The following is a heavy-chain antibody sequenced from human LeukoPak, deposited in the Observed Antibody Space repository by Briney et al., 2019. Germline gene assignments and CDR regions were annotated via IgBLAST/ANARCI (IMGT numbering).Heavy chain of an antibody. D-gene: IGHD2-2*01. CDR2: INPNSGGT. CDR1: GYTFTGYY. Sequence: ASVKVSCKASGYTFTGYYMHWVRQAPGQGLEWMGRINPNSGGTNYAQKFQGRVTMTRDTSISTAYMELSRLRSDDTAVYYCARDLNAWYQLLFYWGQGTLVTASS. CDR3: ARDLNAWYQLLFY. J-gene: IGHJ4*02. V-gene: IGHV1-2*06.